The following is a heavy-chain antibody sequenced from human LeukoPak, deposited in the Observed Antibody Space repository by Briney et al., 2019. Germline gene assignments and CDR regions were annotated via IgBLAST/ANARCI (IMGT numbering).Heavy chain of an antibody. CDR2: INSDGSST. Sequence: GGSLRLSCAASGFTFSSYWMHWVRQAPGKGLVWVSRINSDGSSTSYADSVKGRFTISRDNAKNTLYLQMNSLRAEDTAVYYCASDSSSRGLFDYWGQGTLVTVSS. D-gene: IGHD6-6*01. CDR3: ASDSSSRGLFDY. J-gene: IGHJ4*02. CDR1: GFTFSSYW. V-gene: IGHV3-74*01.